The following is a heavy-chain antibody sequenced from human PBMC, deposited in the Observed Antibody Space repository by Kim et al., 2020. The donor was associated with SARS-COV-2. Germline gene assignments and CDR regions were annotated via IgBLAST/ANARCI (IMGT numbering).Heavy chain of an antibody. J-gene: IGHJ4*02. V-gene: IGHV5-51*01. CDR1: GYSFTDYW. Sequence: GESLKISCQASGYSFTDYWIGWVRQMPGRGLEWMAIIYPRDSETRHSPSFQGHVSILADKSLSTAYLEWVSLKPSDTAIYYCARRELYSAAWYRADFWGPGTLVTVSS. CDR2: IYPRDSET. D-gene: IGHD1-26*01. CDR3: ARRELYSAAWYRADF.